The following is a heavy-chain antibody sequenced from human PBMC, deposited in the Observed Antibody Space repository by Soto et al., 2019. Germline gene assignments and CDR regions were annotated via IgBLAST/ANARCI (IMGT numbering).Heavy chain of an antibody. V-gene: IGHV3-23*01. J-gene: IGHJ6*02. Sequence: GGYLRLSCAASGVTFSRYAMSWVRQAPGKGLEWVSAISGSGGSTYYADSVKGRFTISRDNSKNTLYLQMNSLRAEDTAVYYCAKSYYGSGSYFYYYYGMDVWGQGTTVTVSS. CDR2: ISGSGGST. D-gene: IGHD3-10*01. CDR3: AKSYYGSGSYFYYYYGMDV. CDR1: GVTFSRYA.